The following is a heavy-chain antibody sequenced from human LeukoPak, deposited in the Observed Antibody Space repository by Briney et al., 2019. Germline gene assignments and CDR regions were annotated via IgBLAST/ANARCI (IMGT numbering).Heavy chain of an antibody. Sequence: PSETLSLTCTVSGGSISSYYWSWIRQPPGKGLEWIGYIYYSGSTNYNPSLKSRVTISVDTSKNQFSLKLSSVTAADTAVYYCARIYSSGWYYYHYYMDVWGKGTTVTVSS. J-gene: IGHJ6*03. CDR2: IYYSGST. CDR1: GGSISSYY. CDR3: ARIYSSGWYYYHYYMDV. D-gene: IGHD6-19*01. V-gene: IGHV4-59*01.